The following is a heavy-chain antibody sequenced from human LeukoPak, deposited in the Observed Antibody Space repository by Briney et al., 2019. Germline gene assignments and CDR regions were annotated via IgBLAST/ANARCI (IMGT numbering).Heavy chain of an antibody. CDR2: IYYSGST. V-gene: IGHV4-59*08. CDR3: ARHYNYYDSSGYIHLFDY. J-gene: IGHJ4*02. Sequence: SETLSLTCTVSGGSISSYYWSWIRQPPGKGLEWIGYIYYSGSTNYNPSLKSRVTISVDTSKNQFSLKLSSVTAADTAVYYCARHYNYYDSSGYIHLFDYWGQGTLVTVSS. D-gene: IGHD3-22*01. CDR1: GGSISSYY.